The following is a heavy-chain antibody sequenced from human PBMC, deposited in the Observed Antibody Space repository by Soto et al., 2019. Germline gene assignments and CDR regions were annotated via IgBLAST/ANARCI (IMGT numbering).Heavy chain of an antibody. V-gene: IGHV4-4*07. CDR2: IYTSGST. CDR1: CGSISSYY. J-gene: IGHJ5*02. Sequence: SETLSLTCTVSCGSISSYYWSWIRQPAGKGLEWIGRIYTSGSTNYNPSLKSRVTMSVDTSKNQFSLKLSSVTAADTAVYYRARGIAAAAKNWFDPWGQGTLVTVSS. CDR3: ARGIAAAAKNWFDP. D-gene: IGHD6-13*01.